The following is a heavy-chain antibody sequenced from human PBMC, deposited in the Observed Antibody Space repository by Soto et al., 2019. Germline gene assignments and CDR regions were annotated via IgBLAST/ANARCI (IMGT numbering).Heavy chain of an antibody. CDR3: ARDRLSSWSTFDAFDI. CDR1: GFTFSDYH. CDR2: ISSSGSTI. D-gene: IGHD6-13*01. V-gene: IGHV3-11*01. J-gene: IGHJ3*02. Sequence: PGGSLRLSCAASGFTFSDYHMSWIRQAPGKGLEWVSYISSSGSTIYYADSVKGRFTISRDNAKNSLYLQMTSLRAEDTAVYYCARDRLSSWSTFDAFDIWGQGTMVTLSS.